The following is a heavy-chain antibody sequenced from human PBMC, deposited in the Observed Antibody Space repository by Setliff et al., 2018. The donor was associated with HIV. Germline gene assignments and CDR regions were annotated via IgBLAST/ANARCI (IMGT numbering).Heavy chain of an antibody. D-gene: IGHD6-13*01. CDR1: GGSFSGYY. J-gene: IGHJ6*03. CDR3: ARHRDPPGSRWIYYYYYMDL. Sequence: SETLSLTCAVYGGSFSGYYWSLVRQPPGKGLEWLGSIYDSGSTSYNPSLSSRLTISVDTSKNQVSLRLSSVTAADTGVYYCARHRDPPGSRWIYYYYYMDLWGEGTTVTVSS. V-gene: IGHV4-34*01. CDR2: IYDSGST.